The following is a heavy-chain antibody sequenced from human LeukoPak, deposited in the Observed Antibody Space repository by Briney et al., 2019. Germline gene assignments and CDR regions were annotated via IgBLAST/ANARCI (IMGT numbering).Heavy chain of an antibody. CDR2: IYHSEST. CDR1: GYSISSGYY. V-gene: IGHV4-38-2*02. J-gene: IGHJ4*02. CDR3: ARVPMDTATPYYFDY. Sequence: PSETLSLTCIVSGYSISSGYYWGWIRQPPGKGLEWIGSIYHSESTYYNPSLKSRVTISVDTSKNQFSLKLSSVTAADTAVYYCARVPMDTATPYYFDYWGQGTLVTVSS. D-gene: IGHD5-18*01.